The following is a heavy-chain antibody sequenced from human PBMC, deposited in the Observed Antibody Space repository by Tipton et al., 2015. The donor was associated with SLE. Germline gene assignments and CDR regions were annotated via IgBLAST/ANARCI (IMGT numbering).Heavy chain of an antibody. J-gene: IGHJ4*02. CDR1: NGSMSSYY. CDR2: IYYSGST. Sequence: VKPSETLSLTCSVSNGSMSSYYWSWIRQPPGKGLEWIGYIYYSGSTNYNPSFKSRVTISLDMSRNQFSLKLISMTAADTAVYFCARGTHFYGFYDSWGQGTLVTVSP. V-gene: IGHV4-59*12. CDR3: ARGTHFYGFYDS. D-gene: IGHD3-3*02.